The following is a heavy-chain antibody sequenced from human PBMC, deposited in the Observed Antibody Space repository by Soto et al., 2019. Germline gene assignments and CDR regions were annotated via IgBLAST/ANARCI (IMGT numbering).Heavy chain of an antibody. Sequence: GGSLRLSCAASGFTFSSYAMSWVRQAPGKGLEWVSAISGSGGSTYYADSVKGRFTISRDNSKNTLYLQMNSLRAEDTAVYYCAKDPDDYYAILTGYFDYWGQGTLVSVSS. CDR3: AKDPDDYYAILTGYFDY. CDR1: GFTFSSYA. CDR2: ISGSGGST. D-gene: IGHD3-9*01. J-gene: IGHJ4*02. V-gene: IGHV3-23*01.